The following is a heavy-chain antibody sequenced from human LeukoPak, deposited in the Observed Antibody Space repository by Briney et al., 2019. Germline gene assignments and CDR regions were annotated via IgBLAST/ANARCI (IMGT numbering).Heavy chain of an antibody. Sequence: SETLSLTCAVYGGSFSGYYWTWIRQTPEKGLEWIGEMNPSGSTNYNPSLKSRVTISVDTSKNQFSLNLSSVTAADTAVYFCARRHHYYYYMDVWGKGTTVTVSS. CDR3: ARRHHYYYYMDV. CDR1: GGSFSGYY. V-gene: IGHV4-34*01. CDR2: MNPSGST. J-gene: IGHJ6*03.